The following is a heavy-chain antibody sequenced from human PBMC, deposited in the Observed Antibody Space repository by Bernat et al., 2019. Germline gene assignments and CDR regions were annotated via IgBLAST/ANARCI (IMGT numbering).Heavy chain of an antibody. D-gene: IGHD6-13*01. J-gene: IGHJ4*02. CDR1: GFTFSNAW. Sequence: VQLVESGGGLVKPGGSLRLSCAASGFTFSNAWMSWVRQAPGKGLEWVAVISYDGSNKYYADSVKGRFTISRDNSKNTLYLQMNSLRAEDTAVYYCARDGYSGSWCDYWGQGTLVTVSS. CDR2: ISYDGSNK. V-gene: IGHV3-30*03. CDR3: ARDGYSGSWCDY.